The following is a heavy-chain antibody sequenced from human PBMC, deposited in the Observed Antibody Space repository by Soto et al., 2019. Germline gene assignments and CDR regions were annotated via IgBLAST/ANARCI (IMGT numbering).Heavy chain of an antibody. CDR1: GYTFTNYA. D-gene: IGHD3-3*01. Sequence: RASVKVSCKASGYTFTNYAMHWVRQAPGQRLEWMGWINAGNGNTKYSQKFQGRVTITRDTSASTAYMELSSLRSEDTAVYYCARPHLGFGVVIGYFDYWGQGTLVTVSS. J-gene: IGHJ4*02. V-gene: IGHV1-3*01. CDR3: ARPHLGFGVVIGYFDY. CDR2: INAGNGNT.